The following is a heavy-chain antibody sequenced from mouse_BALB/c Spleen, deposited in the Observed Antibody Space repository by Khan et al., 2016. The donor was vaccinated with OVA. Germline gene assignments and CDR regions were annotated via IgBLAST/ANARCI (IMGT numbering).Heavy chain of an antibody. D-gene: IGHD1-1*01. CDR3: ARCRYYYGSNLYAIDY. V-gene: IGHV1S41*01. Sequence: DLVKPGASVKLSCKASGYIFTSYWINWIQQRPGQGLEWIGRVAPGSGITYYNEMFKGKATLTVDTSSSTVYIQLSSLSSADSAVFCCARCRYYYGSNLYAIDYWGQGTSVTVSA. J-gene: IGHJ4*01. CDR2: VAPGSGIT. CDR1: GYIFTSYW.